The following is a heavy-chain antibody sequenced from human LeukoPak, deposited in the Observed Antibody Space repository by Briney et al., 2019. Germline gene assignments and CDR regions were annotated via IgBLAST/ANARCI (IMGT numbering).Heavy chain of an antibody. Sequence: ASVKVSCKASGYTFTNYYIHWVRQAPGHGLEWLGISNPSSDSTNYAQKFQGRVTMTRDTSTSTVYMDLSSLRSEDTAVYYCARWTTTFLDYWGQGTLVTVSS. CDR3: ARWTTTFLDY. J-gene: IGHJ4*02. V-gene: IGHV1-46*01. CDR1: GYTFTNYY. CDR2: SNPSSDST. D-gene: IGHD1-1*01.